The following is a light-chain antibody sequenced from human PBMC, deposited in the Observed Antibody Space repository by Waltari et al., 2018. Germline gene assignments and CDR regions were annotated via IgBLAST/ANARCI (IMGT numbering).Light chain of an antibody. CDR3: SSYTSSSTVV. Sequence: QSALTQPPSVSGSPGQSVTISCTGTSSDVGSYNRVSWYQQPPGTAPNLIIYDVSSRPSGVPDRFSASTSGNTASLTISGLQAEDEADYYCSSYTSSSTVVFGGGTKLTVL. V-gene: IGLV2-18*02. CDR2: DVS. J-gene: IGLJ2*01. CDR1: SSDVGSYNR.